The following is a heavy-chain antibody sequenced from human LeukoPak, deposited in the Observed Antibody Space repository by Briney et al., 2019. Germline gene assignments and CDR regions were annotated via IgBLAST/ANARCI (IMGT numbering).Heavy chain of an antibody. CDR3: ARSAYSSGWFDY. J-gene: IGHJ5*01. CDR1: GGSISTSNYY. Sequence: SETLSLTCTVSGGSISTSNYYWGWIRQPPGKGLEWIGNIFYSGSTYYNPSLKSRVTISVDTSKNQFSLKLSSVTAADTAVYYCARSAYSSGWFDYWGQGTLVTVSS. D-gene: IGHD6-19*01. V-gene: IGHV4-39*07. CDR2: IFYSGST.